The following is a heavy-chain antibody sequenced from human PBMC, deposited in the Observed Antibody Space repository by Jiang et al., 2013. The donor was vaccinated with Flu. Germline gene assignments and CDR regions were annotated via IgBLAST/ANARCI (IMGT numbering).Heavy chain of an antibody. D-gene: IGHD6-19*01. V-gene: IGHV1-46*01. CDR3: ARGRGVAGLGWFDP. CDR2: ILPGSGST. Sequence: EVKKPGASVKVSCKASGYTFTNYYINWVRQAPGQGLEWMGRILPGSGSTSFAQSFQGRVTMTRDTSTNTVNMELSSLRTEDTAVYYCARGRGVAGLGWFDPWGQGTLVTVSS. CDR1: GYTFTNYY. J-gene: IGHJ5*02.